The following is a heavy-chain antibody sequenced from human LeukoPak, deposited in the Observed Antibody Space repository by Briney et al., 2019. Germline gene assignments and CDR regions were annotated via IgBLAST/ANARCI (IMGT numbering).Heavy chain of an antibody. CDR2: ISYDGSNK. V-gene: IGHV3-30*03. D-gene: IGHD6-13*01. J-gene: IGHJ6*02. CDR1: GFTFSSCG. CDR3: AAATGHYYYYGMDV. Sequence: GGSLRLSCAASGFTFSSCGMHWVRQAPGKGLEWVAVISYDGSNKYYADSVKGRFTISRDNAKNSLYLQMSSLRAEDTAVYYCAAATGHYYYYGMDVWGQGTTVTVSS.